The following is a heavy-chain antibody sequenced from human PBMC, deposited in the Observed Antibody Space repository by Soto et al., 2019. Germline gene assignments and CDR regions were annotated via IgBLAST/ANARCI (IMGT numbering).Heavy chain of an antibody. Sequence: ASVKVSCKASGYTFTIYFIHWVRQAPGQGLEYVGMIDPNSGGTNYAQRFKGRVSMTRDTSTTSVYMELSSLTSEDTAVYYCTREKGHTYFFDYWGQGTLVTVSS. CDR2: IDPNSGGT. CDR3: TREKGHTYFFDY. CDR1: GYTFTIYF. V-gene: IGHV1-46*03. J-gene: IGHJ4*02.